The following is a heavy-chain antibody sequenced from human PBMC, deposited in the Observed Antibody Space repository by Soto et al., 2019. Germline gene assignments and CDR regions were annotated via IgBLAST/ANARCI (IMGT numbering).Heavy chain of an antibody. Sequence: SETLSLTCTVSGGSISSGGYYWSWIRQHPGKGLEWIGYIYYSGSTYYNPSLKSRVTISVDTSKNQFSLKLSSVTAADTAVYYCARDRGPNSYDFWSGYYTQGIYYMDVWGKGTTVTVSS. J-gene: IGHJ6*03. V-gene: IGHV4-31*03. CDR3: ARDRGPNSYDFWSGYYTQGIYYMDV. D-gene: IGHD3-3*01. CDR1: GGSISSGGYY. CDR2: IYYSGST.